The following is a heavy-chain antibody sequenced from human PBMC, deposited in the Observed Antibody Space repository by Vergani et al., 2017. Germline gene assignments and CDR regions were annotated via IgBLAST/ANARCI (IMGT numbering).Heavy chain of an antibody. CDR2: IYYDGSNA. J-gene: IGHJ6*03. V-gene: IGHV3-33*01. CDR3: TRDQVPAAIRLNVGNYMDV. D-gene: IGHD2-2*02. CDR1: RSTFKTYG. Sequence: QGQLVESGGGIVQPGRSLTLSCVASRSTFKTYGMHWVRQAPGKGLEWVGLIYYDGSNAYYADSVKGRFTIPRDNSKNTLYLQMSSLGAEDTAVYYCTRDQVPAAIRLNVGNYMDVWGKGTTVIVSS.